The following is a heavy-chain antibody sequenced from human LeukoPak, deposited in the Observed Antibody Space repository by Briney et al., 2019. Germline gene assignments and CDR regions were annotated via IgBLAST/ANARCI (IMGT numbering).Heavy chain of an antibody. CDR2: INPNSGGT. V-gene: IGHV1-2*02. Sequence: ASVKVSCKASGYSFTGHYMHWVRQAPGQGLEWMGWINPNSGGTRYAQKFQGRVTMTRDTSISTAYMELSRLTSDDTAVYYCARPNNDNNWNYYFDYWGQGTLVTVSS. CDR3: ARPNNDNNWNYYFDY. D-gene: IGHD1-7*01. CDR1: GYSFTGHY. J-gene: IGHJ4*02.